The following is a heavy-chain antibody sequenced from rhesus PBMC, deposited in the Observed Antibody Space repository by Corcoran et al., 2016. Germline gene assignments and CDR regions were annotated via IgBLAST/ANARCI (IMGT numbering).Heavy chain of an antibody. J-gene: IGHJ4*01. CDR3: ARSSGWSQSWDY. CDR1: GGSFSSYW. D-gene: IGHD6S26*01. V-gene: IGHV4-80*01. Sequence: QVQLQESGPGLVKPSETLSLTCAVSGGSFSSYWWSWIRQPPGKGLEWIGEINGNSGSTNYNPSLKSQGTISKDASKNQFALKLSSVTAADTDVYYYARSSGWSQSWDYWGQGVLVTVSS. CDR2: INGNSGST.